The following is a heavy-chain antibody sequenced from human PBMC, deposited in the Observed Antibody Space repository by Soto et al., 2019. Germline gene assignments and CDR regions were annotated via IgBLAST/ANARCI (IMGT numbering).Heavy chain of an antibody. CDR1: GGSISSYY. V-gene: IGHV4-59*01. J-gene: IGHJ6*02. CDR3: ARGDPLLWFGEKVYYGMDV. CDR2: IYYSGST. Sequence: QVQLQESGPGLVKPSETLSLTCTVSGGSISSYYWSWIRQPPGKGLEWIGDIYYSGSTNYNPSLKRRVTISVDTSKNQFSLKLSAVTAAETAVYYCARGDPLLWFGEKVYYGMDVWGQGTTVTVSS. D-gene: IGHD3-10*01.